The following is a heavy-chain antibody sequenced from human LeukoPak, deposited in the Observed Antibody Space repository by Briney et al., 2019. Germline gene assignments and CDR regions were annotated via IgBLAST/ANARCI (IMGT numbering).Heavy chain of an antibody. CDR2: IKEDGSVK. V-gene: IGHV3-7*01. J-gene: IGHJ4*02. D-gene: IGHD3/OR15-3a*01. CDR1: GFTFSSYW. CDR3: ATVIFGFAPHA. Sequence: GGSLRLSCAASGFTFSSYWMCWVRQAPGKGLEWVANIKEDGSVKYYVDSVKGRFTISRDNANNILYLQMNSLRAEDTAVYYCATVIFGFAPHAWGQGTLVTVSS.